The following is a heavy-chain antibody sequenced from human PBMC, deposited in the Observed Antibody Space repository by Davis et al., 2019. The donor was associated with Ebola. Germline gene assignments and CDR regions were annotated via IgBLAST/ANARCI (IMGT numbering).Heavy chain of an antibody. CDR3: ARGRLLEWPPTFYGLDV. J-gene: IGHJ6*04. V-gene: IGHV4-59*01. Sequence: SETLSLTCSFSGASISSYYWSWIRQAPGKGLEWIGFRYNSGSTNHNPSLQSRVIISIDTANKQISLKLSSVTAADTAVYYCARGRLLEWPPTFYGLDVWGKGTTVTVSS. CDR1: GASISSYY. CDR2: RYNSGST. D-gene: IGHD3-3*01.